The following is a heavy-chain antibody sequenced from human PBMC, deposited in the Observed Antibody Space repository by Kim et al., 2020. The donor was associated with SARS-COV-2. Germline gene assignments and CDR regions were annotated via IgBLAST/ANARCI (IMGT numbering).Heavy chain of an antibody. CDR2: IYHSGST. CDR3: ASGGVYYDILTGYEVWYGMDV. J-gene: IGHJ6*02. CDR1: GGSISSSNW. D-gene: IGHD3-9*01. V-gene: IGHV4-4*02. Sequence: SETLSLTCAVSGGSISSSNWWSWVRQPPGKGLEWIGEIYHSGSTNYNPSLKSRVTISVDKSKNQFSLKLSSVTAADTAVYYCASGGVYYDILTGYEVWYGMDVWGQGTTVTVSS.